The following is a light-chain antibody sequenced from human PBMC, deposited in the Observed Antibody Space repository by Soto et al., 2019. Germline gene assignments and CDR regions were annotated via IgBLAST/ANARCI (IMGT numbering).Light chain of an antibody. J-gene: IGLJ2*01. CDR2: DVN. V-gene: IGLV2-14*03. CDR1: SRDIGAYNF. CDR3: TSWTTSTTMR. Sequence: QSALTQPASVSGSPGQSITISCTGTSRDIGAYNFVSWYQQHPGKAPKLMLYDVNIRPSGVSNRFSGSKSGNTASLPISGRQAEYAGEYYCTSWTTSTTMRFGGGTQFTGL.